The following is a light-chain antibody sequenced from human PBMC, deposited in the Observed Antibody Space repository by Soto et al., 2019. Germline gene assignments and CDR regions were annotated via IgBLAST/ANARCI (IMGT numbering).Light chain of an antibody. CDR3: QQCSWHPFTVT. J-gene: IGKJ4*01. Sequence: EIVMTQSPATLSVSPGERATLSCRASQSVCSNLAWYQQKPGQAPRLLIYDASTRATGIPARFSGSGSGTEYTLTSSSLQSEDSAVYYCQQCSWHPFTVTFGGGTKVEIK. CDR1: QSVCSN. V-gene: IGKV3-15*01. CDR2: DAS.